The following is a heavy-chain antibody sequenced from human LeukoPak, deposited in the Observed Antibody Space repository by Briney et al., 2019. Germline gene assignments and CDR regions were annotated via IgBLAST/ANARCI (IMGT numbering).Heavy chain of an antibody. CDR2: TSGGGGDT. J-gene: IGHJ1*01. D-gene: IGHD3-22*01. CDR3: ASVPFVVIIGEYFQH. V-gene: IGHV3-23*01. CDR1: GFTFSNYA. Sequence: GGSLRLSCAASGFTFSNYAMSWVRQAPGKGLEWVSGTSGGGGDTSYADSVKGRFTISRDNSKNTLYLHMNSLRAEDTAVYYCASVPFVVIIGEYFQHWGQGTLVTVSS.